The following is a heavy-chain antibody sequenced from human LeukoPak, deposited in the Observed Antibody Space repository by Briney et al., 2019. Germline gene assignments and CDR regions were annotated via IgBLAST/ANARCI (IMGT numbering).Heavy chain of an antibody. CDR1: GFTFGSYT. D-gene: IGHD1-26*01. CDR3: AKDMKPDGLWDVDY. V-gene: IGHV3-23*01. CDR2: IYGSGDGRT. J-gene: IGHJ4*02. Sequence: GGSLRLSCTGSGFTFGSYTMSWIRQAPGKGLEWVSGIYGSGDGRTLYADSVKGRFTISRDDSNNKLFLNMDSLRDEDTALHYCAKDMKPDGLWDVDYWGQGTLVTVSS.